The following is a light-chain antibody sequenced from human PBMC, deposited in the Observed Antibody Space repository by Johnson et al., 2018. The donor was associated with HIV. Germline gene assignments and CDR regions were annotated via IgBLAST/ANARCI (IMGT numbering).Light chain of an antibody. J-gene: IGLJ1*01. V-gene: IGLV1-51*01. CDR2: DNN. CDR3: GTWHSSLRTGF. Sequence: QPVLTQPPSVSAAPGQKVTISCSGSNSNIGNNYVSWYQQVPGTAPKLLIYDNNKRPSGIPDRFSGSKSGTSATLVITGLQPGDEADYYCGTWHSSLRTGFFGTWTKVTVL. CDR1: NSNIGNNY.